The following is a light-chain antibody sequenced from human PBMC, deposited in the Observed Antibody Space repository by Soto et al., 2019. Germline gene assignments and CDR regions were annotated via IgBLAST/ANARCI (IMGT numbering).Light chain of an antibody. CDR2: AAS. CDR1: QGISRY. CDR3: QHLDRSPRT. Sequence: DIQLTQSPSSLSSSVGDRVTITCRASQGISRYLAWYQQKPGKAPKVLIFAASTLTSGVPSTFSGSGSGTEFTPTISRLQPEYFATYYCQHLDRSPRTFGQGTKLEMK. J-gene: IGKJ2*01. V-gene: IGKV1-9*01.